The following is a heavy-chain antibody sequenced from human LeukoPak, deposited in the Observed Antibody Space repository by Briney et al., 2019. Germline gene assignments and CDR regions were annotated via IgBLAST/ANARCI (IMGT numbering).Heavy chain of an antibody. Sequence: GASVKVSCKASGGTFSSYAISWVRQAPGQGLEWMGGIIPIFGTANYAQKFQGRVTITADESTSTAYMELSSLRSEDTAVYYCARGPVTMVRGVTLYYFDYWGQGTLVTVSS. D-gene: IGHD3-10*01. CDR2: IIPIFGTA. CDR1: GGTFSSYA. J-gene: IGHJ4*02. V-gene: IGHV1-69*13. CDR3: ARGPVTMVRGVTLYYFDY.